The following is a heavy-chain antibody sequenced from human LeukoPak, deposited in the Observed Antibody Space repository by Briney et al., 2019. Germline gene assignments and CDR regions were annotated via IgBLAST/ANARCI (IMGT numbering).Heavy chain of an antibody. CDR1: GGSISSYY. D-gene: IGHD4-11*01. Sequence: SETLSLTCTVSGGSISSYYWSWIRQPPGKGLEWTGYIYYSGSTNYNPSLKSRVTISVDTSKNQFSLKLSSVTAADTAVYYCARIDSRAGGDYWGQGTLVTVSS. J-gene: IGHJ4*02. V-gene: IGHV4-59*01. CDR3: ARIDSRAGGDY. CDR2: IYYSGST.